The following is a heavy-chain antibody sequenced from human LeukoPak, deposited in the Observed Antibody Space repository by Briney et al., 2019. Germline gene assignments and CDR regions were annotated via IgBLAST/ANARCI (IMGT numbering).Heavy chain of an antibody. J-gene: IGHJ6*03. V-gene: IGHV4-34*01. CDR1: GGSFSGYY. CDR3: ARRTHYGDFYYYYYYMDV. D-gene: IGHD4-17*01. CDR2: INHSGST. Sequence: SETLSLTCAVYGGSFSGYYWSWIRQPPGKGLEWIGEINHSGSTNYNPSLKSRVTISVDTSKSQFSLKLSSVTAADTAVYYCARRTHYGDFYYYYYYMDVWGKGTTVTISS.